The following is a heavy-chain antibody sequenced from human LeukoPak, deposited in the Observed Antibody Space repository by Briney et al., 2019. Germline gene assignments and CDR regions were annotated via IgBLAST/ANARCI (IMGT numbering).Heavy chain of an antibody. Sequence: PGGSLRLSCAASGFTFSDYYMSWIRQAPGKGLEWVSYISSSGSTIYYADSVKGRFTISRDNAKNSLYLQMNSLRAEDTAVYYCARHSSGWTVDAFDIWGQGTMVTVSS. D-gene: IGHD6-19*01. CDR3: ARHSSGWTVDAFDI. CDR2: ISSSGSTI. J-gene: IGHJ3*02. V-gene: IGHV3-11*01. CDR1: GFTFSDYY.